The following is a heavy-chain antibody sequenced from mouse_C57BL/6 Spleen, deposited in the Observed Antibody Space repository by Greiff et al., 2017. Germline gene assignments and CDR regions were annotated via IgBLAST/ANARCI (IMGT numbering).Heavy chain of an antibody. J-gene: IGHJ2*01. CDR3: ARSTDGNYRYFDY. V-gene: IGHV1-82*01. D-gene: IGHD2-1*01. CDR1: GYAFSSSW. CDR2: IYPGDGDT. Sequence: VQLQQSGPELVKPGASVKISCKASGYAFSSSWMNWVKQRPGKGLEWIGRIYPGDGDTNYNGKFKGKATLTADKSSSTAYLQLSILTSEDSAVXFCARSTDGNYRYFDYWGQGTTLTVSS.